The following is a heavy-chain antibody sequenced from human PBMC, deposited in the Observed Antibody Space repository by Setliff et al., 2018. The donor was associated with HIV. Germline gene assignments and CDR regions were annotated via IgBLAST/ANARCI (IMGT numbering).Heavy chain of an antibody. V-gene: IGHV1-24*01. Sequence: GASVKVSCKVSGYTLTELSRHWVRQAPGKGLEWMGGLDPKDGKTMYAQKFQGRVTMTEDTSTDTAHMELRSLRSEDTAVYYCARDTWEGWYSRSSGRAFDIWGQGTVVTVSS. CDR3: ARDTWEGWYSRSSGRAFDI. D-gene: IGHD6-6*01. CDR2: LDPKDGKT. J-gene: IGHJ3*02. CDR1: GYTLTELS.